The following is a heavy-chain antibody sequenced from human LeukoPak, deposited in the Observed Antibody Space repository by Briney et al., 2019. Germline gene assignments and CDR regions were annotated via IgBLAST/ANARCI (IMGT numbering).Heavy chain of an antibody. Sequence: GGSLRLSCTASGFTFSSYGIHWVRQAPGKGLEWVAFIWYDGRNKNYADSVKGRITISRDNSKNTLYLQMNSLRAEDTAVYYCANKDKTFGLLDFWGQGTLVTVSS. D-gene: IGHD3-16*01. CDR3: ANKDKTFGLLDF. J-gene: IGHJ4*02. CDR1: GFTFSSYG. CDR2: IWYDGRNK. V-gene: IGHV3-30*02.